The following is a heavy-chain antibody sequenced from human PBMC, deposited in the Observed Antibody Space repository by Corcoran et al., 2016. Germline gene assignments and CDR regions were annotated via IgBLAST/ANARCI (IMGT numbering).Heavy chain of an antibody. V-gene: IGHV4-4*02. Sequence: VQLPESGPGLVKPSGTLSLTCAVSGGSISSSNWWCWVRQPPGKGLGWIGEIYHSGSTNYNPSLTSRVTISVDKSKNPFSLKLSSVTAADTAVYYCARVMEYSSASGLDYWGQGTLVTGSS. D-gene: IGHD6-6*01. CDR3: ARVMEYSSASGLDY. J-gene: IGHJ4*02. CDR2: IYHSGST. CDR1: GGSISSSNW.